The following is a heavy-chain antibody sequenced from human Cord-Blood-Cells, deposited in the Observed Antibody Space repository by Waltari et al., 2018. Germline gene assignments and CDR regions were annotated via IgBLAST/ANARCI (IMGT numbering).Heavy chain of an antibody. Sequence: QVQLVQSGAEVKKPRSSVKVSCQAPGGPFRSYAISWVRPAPGQGLEWMGGIIPIFGTANYAQKFQGRVTITADESTSTAYMELSSLRSEDTAVYYCARDGDYFDYWGQGTLVTVSS. CDR3: ARDGDYFDY. D-gene: IGHD2-15*01. CDR1: GGPFRSYA. J-gene: IGHJ4*02. V-gene: IGHV1-69*01. CDR2: IIPIFGTA.